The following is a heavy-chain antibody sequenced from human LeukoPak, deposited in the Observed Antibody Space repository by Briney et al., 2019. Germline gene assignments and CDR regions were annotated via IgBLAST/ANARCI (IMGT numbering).Heavy chain of an antibody. CDR2: IYSGGST. D-gene: IGHD6-19*01. CDR3: ARDGAVAGVYAFDI. V-gene: IGHV3-53*01. J-gene: IGHJ3*02. Sequence: GGSLRLSCAASGFTFSSYVMNWVRQAPGKGLEWVSVIYSGGSTYYADSVKGRFTISRDNSKNTLYLQMNSLRAEDTAVYYCARDGAVAGVYAFDIWGQGTMVTVSS. CDR1: GFTFSSYV.